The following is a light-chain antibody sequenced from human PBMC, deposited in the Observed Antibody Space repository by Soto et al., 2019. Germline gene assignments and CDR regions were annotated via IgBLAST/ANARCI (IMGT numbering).Light chain of an antibody. J-gene: IGKJ1*01. Sequence: AIQLTQSPSSLSGSGVDSVTITWRARQDISTHIAWHQQKPGTAPKVLIYAASTLQSGVPSRFSGSGSGADFPLTIRSLQPEDSATYYCLHDYSYPRTFGQGTKVDIK. V-gene: IGKV1-6*01. CDR3: LHDYSYPRT. CDR2: AAS. CDR1: QDISTH.